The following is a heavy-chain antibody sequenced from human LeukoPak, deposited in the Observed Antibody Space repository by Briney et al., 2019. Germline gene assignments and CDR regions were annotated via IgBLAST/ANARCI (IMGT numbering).Heavy chain of an antibody. D-gene: IGHD6-13*01. Sequence: SETLSLTCTVSGGSISSSSYYWGWIRQPPGRGLEWIGSIYYSGSTYYNPSLKSRVTISVDTSKNQFSLKLSSVTAADTAVYYCATQGPLGIAAAGLDYWGQGTLVTVSS. V-gene: IGHV4-39*07. CDR1: GGSISSSSYY. J-gene: IGHJ4*02. CDR2: IYYSGST. CDR3: ATQGPLGIAAAGLDY.